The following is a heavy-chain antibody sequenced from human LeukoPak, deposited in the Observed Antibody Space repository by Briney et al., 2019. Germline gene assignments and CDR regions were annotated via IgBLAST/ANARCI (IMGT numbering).Heavy chain of an antibody. CDR3: AVSDSK. D-gene: IGHD3-22*01. J-gene: IGHJ4*02. Sequence: PGGSLRLSCAASGFTFSSYSMNWVRQTPVRGLEWLSYISSSGSTIYYADSVKGRFTISRDNAKDSLYLQMNSLRDEDTAVYYCAVSDSKWGQGTLVTVSS. CDR1: GFTFSSYS. V-gene: IGHV3-48*02. CDR2: ISSSGSTI.